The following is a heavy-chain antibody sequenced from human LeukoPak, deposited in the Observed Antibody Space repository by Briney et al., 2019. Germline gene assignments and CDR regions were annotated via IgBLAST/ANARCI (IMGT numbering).Heavy chain of an antibody. V-gene: IGHV3-23*01. CDR1: GFTFSSYA. D-gene: IGHD6-19*01. Sequence: GGSLRLSCAASGFTFSSYAMGWVRQAPGKGLEWVSVISGRGGSTYYADSVKGRFSTSRDNPKNTVYLQMDSLRAEDTALYYCAKVRGAGAVAGTGFFDYWGQETLVIVSS. J-gene: IGHJ4*02. CDR3: AKVRGAGAVAGTGFFDY. CDR2: ISGRGGST.